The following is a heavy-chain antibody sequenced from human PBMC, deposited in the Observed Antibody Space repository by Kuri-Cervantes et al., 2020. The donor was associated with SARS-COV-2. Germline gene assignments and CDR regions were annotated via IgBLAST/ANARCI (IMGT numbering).Heavy chain of an antibody. V-gene: IGHV3-48*03. J-gene: IGHJ4*02. Sequence: GGSLRLSCAASGFTFSSYEMNWVRQAPGKGLEWVSYISSSGSTIYYADSVKGRFTIPRDNAKNSLYLQMNSLRAEDTAVYYCAKGGRHYSSGWDFLSYWGQGTLVTVSS. CDR1: GFTFSSYE. CDR2: ISSSGSTI. D-gene: IGHD6-19*01. CDR3: AKGGRHYSSGWDFLSY.